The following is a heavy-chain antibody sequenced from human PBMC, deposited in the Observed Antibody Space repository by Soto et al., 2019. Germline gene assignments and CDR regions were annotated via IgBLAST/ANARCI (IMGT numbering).Heavy chain of an antibody. CDR2: IYPGDSDT. CDR3: ARQLTPLLGIAAAGTVNWFDP. CDR1: GYSFTSYW. D-gene: IGHD6-13*01. Sequence: PGESLKISCKGSGYSFTSYWIGWVRQMPGKGLEWMGIIYPGDSDTRYSPSFQGQVTISADKSISTAYLQWSSLKASDTAMYYCARQLTPLLGIAAAGTVNWFDPWGQGTLVTVSS. J-gene: IGHJ5*02. V-gene: IGHV5-51*01.